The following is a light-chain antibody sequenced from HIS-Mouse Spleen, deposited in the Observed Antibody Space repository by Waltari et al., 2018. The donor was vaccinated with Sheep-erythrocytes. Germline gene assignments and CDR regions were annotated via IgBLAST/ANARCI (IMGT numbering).Light chain of an antibody. CDR3: AAWDDSLNGPV. Sequence: QSVLTQPPSASGTPGQRVTISCSGSSSKIGSNTVTWYQQLPGTAPKLLIYSNNQRPSGVPDRFSGSKSGTSASLAISGLQSEDEADYYCAAWDDSLNGPVFGGGTKLTVL. CDR2: SNN. CDR1: SSKIGSNT. J-gene: IGLJ3*02. V-gene: IGLV1-44*01.